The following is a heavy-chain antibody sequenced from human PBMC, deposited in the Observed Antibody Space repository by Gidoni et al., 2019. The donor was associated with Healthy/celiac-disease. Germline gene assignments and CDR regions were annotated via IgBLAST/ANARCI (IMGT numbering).Heavy chain of an antibody. CDR3: ARHAGLTVAGSSYFDY. J-gene: IGHJ4*02. CDR2: IYYSGNT. CDR1: GGSISSSSYY. Sequence: QLQLQESGPGLVKPSETLSLTCTVSGGSISSSSYYWGWIRQPPGKGLEWIGSIYYSGNTYYNPSLKSRVIISVDTSKNHFSLKLSSVTAADTAVYYCARHAGLTVAGSSYFDYWGQGTLVTVSS. D-gene: IGHD6-19*01. V-gene: IGHV4-39*01.